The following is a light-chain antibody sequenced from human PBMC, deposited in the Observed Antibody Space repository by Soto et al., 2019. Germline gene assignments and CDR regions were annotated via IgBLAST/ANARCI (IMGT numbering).Light chain of an antibody. V-gene: IGKV3-15*01. CDR1: QNILSN. Sequence: EIVMTQSPATLSVSPGERATLSCRANQNILSNLAWCQQKPGQAPRLLIYGASTRATGIPARFSGSGSGTEFTLTISSLQSEDFEIYYCQQYNNWPITFGQGTRLEIK. CDR2: GAS. J-gene: IGKJ5*01. CDR3: QQYNNWPIT.